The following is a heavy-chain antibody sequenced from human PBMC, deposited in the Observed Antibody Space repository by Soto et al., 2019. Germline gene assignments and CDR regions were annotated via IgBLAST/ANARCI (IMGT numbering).Heavy chain of an antibody. Sequence: EVQLVESGGGLVQPGGSLRLSCAASGFTFSSFWMTWVRQAPGKGLEWVANIKQDGSEKYYVDSVKGRFTISRDNAKKSLYLQMNSLRVEDTAVYYCARERGASAYDYYNGMDVWGQGTTVTVSS. J-gene: IGHJ6*02. CDR3: ARERGASAYDYYNGMDV. CDR1: GFTFSSFW. D-gene: IGHD3-16*01. CDR2: IKQDGSEK. V-gene: IGHV3-7*05.